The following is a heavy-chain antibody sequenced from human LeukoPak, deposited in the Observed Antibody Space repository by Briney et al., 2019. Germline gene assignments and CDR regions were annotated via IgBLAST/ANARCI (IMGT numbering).Heavy chain of an antibody. CDR3: ARAGSSWYRFQSWFDP. Sequence: QAGGSLRLSCAASGFTFSSYWMHWVRQAPGKGLVWVSRINSDGSSTSYADSVKGRFTISRDNAKNTLYLQMNSLRAEDTAVYYCARAGSSWYRFQSWFDPWGQGTLVTVSS. CDR2: INSDGSST. D-gene: IGHD6-13*01. V-gene: IGHV3-74*01. J-gene: IGHJ5*02. CDR1: GFTFSSYW.